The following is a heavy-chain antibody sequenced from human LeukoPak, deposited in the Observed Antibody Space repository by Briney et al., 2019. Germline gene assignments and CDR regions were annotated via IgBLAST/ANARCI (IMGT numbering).Heavy chain of an antibody. Sequence: SGGSLRLSCAASGFTFSSYTMSWVRQAPGKGLEWVSAISGSGGSTYYADSVEGRFTISRDNSKNTLYLQMNSLRAEDTAVYYCAKDSSRYDFWSGYYTFSDYWGQGTLVTVSS. V-gene: IGHV3-23*01. CDR3: AKDSSRYDFWSGYYTFSDY. J-gene: IGHJ4*02. CDR2: ISGSGGST. D-gene: IGHD3-3*01. CDR1: GFTFSSYT.